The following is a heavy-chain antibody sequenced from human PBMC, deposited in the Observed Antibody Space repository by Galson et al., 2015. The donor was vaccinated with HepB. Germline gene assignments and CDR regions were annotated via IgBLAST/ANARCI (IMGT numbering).Heavy chain of an antibody. J-gene: IGHJ4*02. D-gene: IGHD2-21*02. V-gene: IGHV3-23*01. Sequence: SLRLSCAASGFTFSSFTMIWVRQAPGKGLEWVSSINSGGSTYYADSVKGRFTISRDNSKNTLYLQMNSLRGDDTAVYYCAKADPLCGGDCYFLIDYWGQGTLVTVSS. CDR2: INSGGST. CDR1: GFTFSSFT. CDR3: AKADPLCGGDCYFLIDY.